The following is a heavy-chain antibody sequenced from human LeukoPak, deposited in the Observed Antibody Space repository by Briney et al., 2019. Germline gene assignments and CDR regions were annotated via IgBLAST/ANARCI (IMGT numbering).Heavy chain of an antibody. CDR2: LSFSGLTT. Sequence: GGSLRLSCAASGFTFVNYAMNWVRQAPGKGLEWVSALSFSGLTTYYADSVRGRFTISRDNSKSTLYLQMNSLRAEDTALYYCARPTSGWYAGGFDYWGQGILVTVSS. CDR1: GFTFVNYA. CDR3: ARPTSGWYAGGFDY. D-gene: IGHD6-19*01. V-gene: IGHV3-23*01. J-gene: IGHJ4*02.